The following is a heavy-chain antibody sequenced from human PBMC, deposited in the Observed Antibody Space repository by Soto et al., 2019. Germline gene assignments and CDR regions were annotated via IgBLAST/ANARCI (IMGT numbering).Heavy chain of an antibody. CDR1: GFTFSTYA. Sequence: LSCAASGFTFSTYAMSWVRQAPGKGLEWVSTITTLGTTYYADSVKGRFTLSRDNSKNMLYLQMNSLRDEDTALYYCAKGPLIVVVPFDSWGQGTLVTVSS. CDR3: AKGPLIVVVPFDS. J-gene: IGHJ4*02. D-gene: IGHD2-15*01. CDR2: ITTLGTT. V-gene: IGHV3-23*01.